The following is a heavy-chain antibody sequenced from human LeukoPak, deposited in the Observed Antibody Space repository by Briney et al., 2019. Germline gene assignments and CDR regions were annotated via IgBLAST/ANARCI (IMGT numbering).Heavy chain of an antibody. D-gene: IGHD3-22*01. CDR1: GFTFDDYA. J-gene: IGHJ4*02. CDR3: ARDSASARDYYDSSGYYWLLNY. CDR2: IWYDGSNK. Sequence: GRSLRLSCAASGFTFDDYAMHWVRQAPGKGLEWVAVIWYDGSNKYYADSVKGRFTISRDNSKNTLYLQMNSLRAEDTAVYYCARDSASARDYYDSSGYYWLLNYWGQGTLVTVSS. V-gene: IGHV3-33*08.